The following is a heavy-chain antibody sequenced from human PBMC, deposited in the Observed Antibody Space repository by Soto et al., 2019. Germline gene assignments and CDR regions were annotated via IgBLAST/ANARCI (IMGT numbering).Heavy chain of an antibody. J-gene: IGHJ4*02. CDR3: ARSATGSYDILTGYVEYYFDY. CDR1: GGSISSYY. Sequence: PSETLSLTSTVSGGSISSYYWSWIRQPPGKGLEWIGYIYYSGSTNYNPSLKSRVTISVDTSKNQFSRKLSSVTAADTAGDYCARSATGSYDILTGYVEYYFDYWGQGTLVTVSS. D-gene: IGHD3-9*01. CDR2: IYYSGST. V-gene: IGHV4-59*01.